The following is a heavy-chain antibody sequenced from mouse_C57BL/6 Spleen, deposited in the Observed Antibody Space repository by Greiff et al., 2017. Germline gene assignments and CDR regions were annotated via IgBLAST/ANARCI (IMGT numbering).Heavy chain of an antibody. CDR2: ISDGGSYT. Sequence: EVQLVESGGGLVKPGGSLKLSCAASGFTFSSYVMSWVRQTPEKRLEWVATISDGGSYTYYPDNVKGRFTLSRDNAKNNLYLQMSHLKSEDTAMYYCAREGNYYGGSYYAMDYWGQGTSVTVSS. D-gene: IGHD1-1*01. V-gene: IGHV5-4*01. CDR3: AREGNYYGGSYYAMDY. J-gene: IGHJ4*01. CDR1: GFTFSSYV.